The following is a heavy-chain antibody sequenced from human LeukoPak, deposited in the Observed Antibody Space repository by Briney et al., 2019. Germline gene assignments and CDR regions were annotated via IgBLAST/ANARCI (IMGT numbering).Heavy chain of an antibody. J-gene: IGHJ6*03. Sequence: SETLSLTCTVSGDSIKSYYWSWIRQPPGKGLEWIGYIHDSGSTNYNPSLKSRVTISLDTAKDQFSLRLSSVTAADTALYYCARVRWLNAYYHYYYMDVWGKGTTVTVSS. CDR2: IHDSGST. D-gene: IGHD3-22*01. V-gene: IGHV4-59*01. CDR1: GDSIKSYY. CDR3: ARVRWLNAYYHYYYMDV.